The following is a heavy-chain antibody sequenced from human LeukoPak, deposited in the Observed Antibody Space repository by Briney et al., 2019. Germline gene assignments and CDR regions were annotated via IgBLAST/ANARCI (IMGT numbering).Heavy chain of an antibody. CDR2: ICGSGGST. CDR1: GFTFSSYA. J-gene: IGHJ3*02. CDR3: AEEVTRGYYESHGDI. V-gene: IGHV3-23*01. Sequence: GGPLRLSCAASGFTFSSYAMSWVRQAPGKGLEWVSAICGSGGSTYYADSVKGRCTISSDNSKNTLYLQMKSLRAEDTAVYYCAEEVTRGYYESHGDIWGQGTMVTVSS. D-gene: IGHD3-22*01.